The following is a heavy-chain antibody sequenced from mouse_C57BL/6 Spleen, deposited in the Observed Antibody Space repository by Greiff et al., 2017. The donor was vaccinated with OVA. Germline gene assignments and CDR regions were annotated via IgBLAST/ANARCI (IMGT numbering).Heavy chain of an antibody. D-gene: IGHD2-1*01. J-gene: IGHJ4*01. CDR2: IHPNSGST. CDR1: GYTFTSYW. V-gene: IGHV1-64*01. CDR3: ARSYGNGYYAMDY. Sequence: QVQLKQPGAELVKPGASVKLSCKASGYTFTSYWMHWVKQRPGQGLEWIGMIHPNSGSTNYNEKFKSKATLTVDKSSSTAYMQLSSLTSEDSAVYYCARSYGNGYYAMDYWGQGTSVTVSS.